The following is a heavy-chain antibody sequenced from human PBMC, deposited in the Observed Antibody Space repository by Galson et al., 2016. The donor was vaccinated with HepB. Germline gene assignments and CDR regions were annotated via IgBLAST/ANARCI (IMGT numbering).Heavy chain of an antibody. D-gene: IGHD1-26*01. V-gene: IGHV1-18*04. J-gene: IGHJ4*02. CDR2: ISGYNGNT. CDR1: GYTFTTSV. CDR3: AREGRTVGTTSFFDY. Sequence: SVKVSCKASGYTFTTSVISWVRQAPGQGLEWMGWISGYNGNTNYVQNLQGRVTMTIDTSTSTAYMELRGLRSDDTAVYYCAREGRTVGTTSFFDYWGQGTLVTVSS.